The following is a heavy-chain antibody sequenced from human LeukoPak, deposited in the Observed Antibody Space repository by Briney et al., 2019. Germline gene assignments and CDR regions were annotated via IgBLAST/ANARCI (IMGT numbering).Heavy chain of an antibody. J-gene: IGHJ3*01. CDR3: ARDRSGTYYTFDV. Sequence: NPSETLSLTCSVSGGSIGSSFWNWLRLSPGKGLEWIGYISYSGRTNYSPSLKSRVTISIGTSKNQLSLTLSSVTAADTALYYCARDRSGTYYTFDVWGQGTMVTVSA. V-gene: IGHV4-59*13. CDR2: ISYSGRT. D-gene: IGHD1-26*01. CDR1: GGSIGSSF.